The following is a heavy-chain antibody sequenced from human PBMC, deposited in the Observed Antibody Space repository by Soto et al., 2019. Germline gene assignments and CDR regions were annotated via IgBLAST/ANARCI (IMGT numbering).Heavy chain of an antibody. J-gene: IGHJ6*02. Sequence: SETLSLTCSVSGGSISSGGYYWSWIRQHPGKGLEWIGYIYYSGSTNYNPSLKSRVTISVDKSKNQFSLKLSSVTAADTAVYYCARARIAAAVIYYGMDVWGQGTTVTVSS. CDR1: GGSISSGGYY. V-gene: IGHV4-61*08. D-gene: IGHD6-13*01. CDR2: IYYSGST. CDR3: ARARIAAAVIYYGMDV.